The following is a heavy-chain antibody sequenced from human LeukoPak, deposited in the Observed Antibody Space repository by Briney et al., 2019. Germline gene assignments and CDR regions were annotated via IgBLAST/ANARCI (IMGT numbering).Heavy chain of an antibody. D-gene: IGHD3-10*01. V-gene: IGHV3-7*04. J-gene: IGHJ4*02. Sequence: GGSLRLSCAASGFTFSSYWMSWVRQAPGKGLEWVANIKQDGSERYYVDSVKGRFTISRDNAKNSLYLQMNSLRAEDTAVYYCARAYGSGSYSLSPDYWGQGTLVTVSS. CDR1: GFTFSSYW. CDR3: ARAYGSGSYSLSPDY. CDR2: IKQDGSER.